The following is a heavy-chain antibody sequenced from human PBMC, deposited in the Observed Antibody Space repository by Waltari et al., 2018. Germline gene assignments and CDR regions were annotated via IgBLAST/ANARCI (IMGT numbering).Heavy chain of an antibody. CDR2: LHYTGDT. CDR1: DGSINSFT. D-gene: IGHD1-26*01. CDR3: GSSGNLGLIDF. J-gene: IGHJ4*02. Sequence: QVQPLESGPGLVKPSETLSLTCFVGDGSINSFTWARMRQPPGEGLEWIGSLHYTGDTMYNASLKSRVTISLDRSKRHLSLKLQSVTAADTALYYCGSSGNLGLIDFWGQGTLVAVSS. V-gene: IGHV4-59*01.